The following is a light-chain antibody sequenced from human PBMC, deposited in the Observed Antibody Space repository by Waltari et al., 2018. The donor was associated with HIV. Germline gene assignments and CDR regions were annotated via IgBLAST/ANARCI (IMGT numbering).Light chain of an antibody. V-gene: IGLV2-14*03. CDR2: AVD. Sequence: SAVTQPASVSGLPGQSITISCTGGDSDFGIYNFVSWYQQHPGSVPSLILYAVDSRSPGSADRCSGSRSGPTASLNISRLRAEDEADYYCASFTGDDTLLFGGGTKVTVL. CDR1: DSDFGIYNF. J-gene: IGLJ3*02. CDR3: ASFTGDDTLL.